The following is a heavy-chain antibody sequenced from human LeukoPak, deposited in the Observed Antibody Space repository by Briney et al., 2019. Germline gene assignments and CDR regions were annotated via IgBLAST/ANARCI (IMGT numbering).Heavy chain of an antibody. V-gene: IGHV4-59*01. CDR1: GGSISSYY. CDR2: IYYSGST. Sequence: SETLSLTCTVSGGSISSYYWSWIRQPPGKGLEWIGYIYYSGSTNYNPSLKSRVTISVDTSKNQFSLKLSSVTAADTAVYYCARDPSPNWYFDLWGRGTLVTVSP. CDR3: ARDPSPNWYFDL. J-gene: IGHJ2*01.